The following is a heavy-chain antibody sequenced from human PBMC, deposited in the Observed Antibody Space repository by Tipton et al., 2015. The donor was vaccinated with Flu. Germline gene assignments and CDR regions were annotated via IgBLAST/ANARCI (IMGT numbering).Heavy chain of an antibody. CDR3: ARAWAAAGSA. J-gene: IGHJ5*02. V-gene: IGHV3-7*01. CDR1: GFSLSSYW. Sequence: SLRPSCAASGFSLSSYWMSWVRQAPGKGLEWVANINQDGSVKYYVDSVKGRFIISRDNAKNSFYLQMNSLRSDDTALYYCARAWAAAGSAWGQGTLVTVSS. CDR2: INQDGSVK. D-gene: IGHD6-13*01.